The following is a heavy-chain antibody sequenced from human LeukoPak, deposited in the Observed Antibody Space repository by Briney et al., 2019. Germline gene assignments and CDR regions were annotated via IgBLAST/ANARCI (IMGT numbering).Heavy chain of an antibody. J-gene: IGHJ4*02. CDR3: ARAGYCSGGSCYSFDY. CDR1: GGSFSGYY. Sequence: PSETLSLTCAVYGGSFSGYYWSWIRQPPGKGLEWIGEINHSGSTNYNPSLKSRVTISVDTSKNQFYLKLSSVTAADTAVYYCARAGYCSGGSCYSFDYWGQGTLVTVSS. V-gene: IGHV4-34*01. CDR2: INHSGST. D-gene: IGHD2-15*01.